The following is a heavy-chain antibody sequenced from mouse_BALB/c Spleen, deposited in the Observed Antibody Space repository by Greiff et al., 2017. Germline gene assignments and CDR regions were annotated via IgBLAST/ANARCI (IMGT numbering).Heavy chain of an antibody. D-gene: IGHD1-1*01. CDR3: ARRYYGSSRGYFDY. Sequence: EVKLQESGPGLVKPSQSLSLTCTVTGYSITSDYAWNWIRQFPGNKLEWMGYISYSGSTSYNPSLKSRISITRDTSKNQFFLQLNSVTTEDTATYYCARRYYGSSRGYFDYWGQGTTLTVSS. V-gene: IGHV3-2*02. CDR2: ISYSGST. J-gene: IGHJ2*01. CDR1: GYSITSDYA.